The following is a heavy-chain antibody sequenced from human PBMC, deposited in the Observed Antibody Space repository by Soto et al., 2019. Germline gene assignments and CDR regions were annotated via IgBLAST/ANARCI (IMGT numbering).Heavy chain of an antibody. CDR2: ISYDGNNK. J-gene: IGHJ6*02. CDR1: GFILSTYA. Sequence: QVQLVESGGGVVQPGRSLRLSCAASGFILSTYAMYWVRQAPGKGLEWVAVISYDGNNKYYAESVKGRFTISRDNSKNTLYLQMNSLRAEDTAVYYCARAGCDGGSCYTLVGLRYGMDVWGQGTTVTVSS. CDR3: ARAGCDGGSCYTLVGLRYGMDV. D-gene: IGHD2-15*01. V-gene: IGHV3-30-3*01.